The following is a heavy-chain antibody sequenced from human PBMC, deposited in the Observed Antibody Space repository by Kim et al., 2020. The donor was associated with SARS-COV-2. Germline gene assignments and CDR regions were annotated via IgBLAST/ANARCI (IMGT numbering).Heavy chain of an antibody. D-gene: IGHD3-22*01. CDR1: GFTFSSYS. V-gene: IGHV3-21*01. Sequence: GGSLRLSCAASGFTFSSYSMNWVRQAPGKGLEWVSSISSSSSYIYYADPVKGRFTISRDNAKNSLYLQMNSLRAEDTAVYYCARGVDSSGYPGPRDAFDIWGQGTMVTVSS. CDR3: ARGVDSSGYPGPRDAFDI. J-gene: IGHJ3*02. CDR2: ISSSSSYI.